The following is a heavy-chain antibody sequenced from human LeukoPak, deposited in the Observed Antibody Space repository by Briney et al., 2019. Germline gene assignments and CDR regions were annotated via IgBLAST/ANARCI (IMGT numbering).Heavy chain of an antibody. V-gene: IGHV3-74*01. CDR2: INTDGSST. CDR3: ARVDYYDSSGFDY. D-gene: IGHD3-22*01. CDR1: GFTLSSYW. J-gene: IGHJ4*02. Sequence: GGSLRLSCSASGFTLSSYWMHWVRQAPGKGLVWVSRINTDGSSTNYADSVKGRFTVSRDNAKNTLYLQMNSLRAEDTAVYYCARVDYYDSSGFDYWGQGTLVTVSS.